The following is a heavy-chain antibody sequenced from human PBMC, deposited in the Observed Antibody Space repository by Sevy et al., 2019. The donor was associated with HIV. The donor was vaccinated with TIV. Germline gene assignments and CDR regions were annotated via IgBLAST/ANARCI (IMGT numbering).Heavy chain of an antibody. CDR1: GGSISSGGYY. V-gene: IGHV4-31*03. D-gene: IGHD3-22*01. CDR2: IYYSGRT. Sequence: SETLSLTCTVSGGSISSGGYYWSWIRQHPGKGLEWIGYIYYSGRTYYNPSLKSRVTISVDTSKKRFSLKLSSVTAADTAVYYCARARTWDSSGYYRGYFDYWGQGTLVTVS. CDR3: ARARTWDSSGYYRGYFDY. J-gene: IGHJ4*02.